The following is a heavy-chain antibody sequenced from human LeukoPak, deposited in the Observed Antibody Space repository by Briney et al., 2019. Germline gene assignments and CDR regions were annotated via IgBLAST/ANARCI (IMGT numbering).Heavy chain of an antibody. CDR1: GFTFSNVW. Sequence: GGSLRLSCAASGFTFSNVWMGWFRQAPGKGLEWVGRIRKATEGGATDYAAPVQGRFTISRDDSSNTLYLQMNSLKPEDTAVYFCASAMWGSQSTCPDYWGQGPLVTVSS. D-gene: IGHD3-16*01. J-gene: IGHJ4*02. CDR3: ASAMWGSQSTCPDY. V-gene: IGHV3-15*01. CDR2: IRKATEGGAT.